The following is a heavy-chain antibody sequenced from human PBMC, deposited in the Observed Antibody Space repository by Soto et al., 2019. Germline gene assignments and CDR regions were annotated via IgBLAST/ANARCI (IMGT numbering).Heavy chain of an antibody. CDR2: IYYSGST. V-gene: IGHV4-31*03. Sequence: QVQLQESGPGLVKPSQTLSLTCTVSGGSISSGGYYWSWIRQHPGKGLEWIGYIYYSGSTYYNPSLKSRVTISVDTSKNQCSLKLSSVTAADTAVYYCAREARRGRMTGYYNVGGYFDYWGQGTLVTVSS. D-gene: IGHD3-9*01. CDR3: AREARRGRMTGYYNVGGYFDY. CDR1: GGSISSGGYY. J-gene: IGHJ4*02.